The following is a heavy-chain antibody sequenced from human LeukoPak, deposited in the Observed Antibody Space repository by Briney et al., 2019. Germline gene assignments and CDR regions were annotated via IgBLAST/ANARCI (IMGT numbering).Heavy chain of an antibody. CDR2: INSDGSST. CDR3: AKGVDYYGSGSYLDL. Sequence: GESLRLSCAASGFTFSSYWMHWVRQAPGKGLVWVSRINSDGSSTNYADSVKGRFTISRDNAKNTLYLQMNSLSLEDTAEYYCAKGVDYYGSGSYLDLWGQGTLVTVSS. D-gene: IGHD3-10*01. CDR1: GFTFSSYW. V-gene: IGHV3-74*01. J-gene: IGHJ4*02.